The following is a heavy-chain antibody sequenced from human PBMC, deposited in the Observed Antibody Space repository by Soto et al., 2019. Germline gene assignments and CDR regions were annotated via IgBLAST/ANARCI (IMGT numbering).Heavy chain of an antibody. V-gene: IGHV1-46*01. CDR3: ARGGTAMVAGNFDY. D-gene: IGHD5-18*01. CDR2: INPSGGST. J-gene: IGHJ4*02. CDR1: GYTYTSYH. Sequence: GASVKVSCKASGYTYTSYHMHWVRQAPGQGLEWMGIINPSGGSTSYAQKFQGRVTMTSATSTSTVYMELSSLRSEDTAVYYCARGGTAMVAGNFDYWGQGTLVTVSS.